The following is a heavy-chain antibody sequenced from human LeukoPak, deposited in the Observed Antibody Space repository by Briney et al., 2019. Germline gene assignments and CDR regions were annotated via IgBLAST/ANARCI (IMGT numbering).Heavy chain of an antibody. Sequence: PGGSLRLSCAASGFSFSTYGMHWVRQAPGKGLEWVAVISYDGNKKYHADSVKGRFTISRDNSKNTLYLQMNSLGAEDTAVYYCGAGWYFFDYWGQGALVTVSS. J-gene: IGHJ4*02. CDR3: GAGWYFFDY. V-gene: IGHV3-30*03. CDR2: ISYDGNKK. CDR1: GFSFSTYG. D-gene: IGHD6-19*01.